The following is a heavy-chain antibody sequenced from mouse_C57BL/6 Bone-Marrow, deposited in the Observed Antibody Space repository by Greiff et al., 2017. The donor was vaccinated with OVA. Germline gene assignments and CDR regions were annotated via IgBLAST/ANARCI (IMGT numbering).Heavy chain of an antibody. J-gene: IGHJ4*01. CDR1: GFTFSDFY. CDR3: ARDAHDGYYAMDY. CDR2: SRNKANDYTT. Sequence: EVQGVESGGGLVQSGRSLRLSCAPSGFTFSDFYMEWVRQAPGKGLEWIAASRNKANDYTTEYSASVKGRFIVSRDTSQSILYLQMNALRAEDTAIYYCARDAHDGYYAMDYWGQGTSVTVSS. V-gene: IGHV7-1*01. D-gene: IGHD2-3*01.